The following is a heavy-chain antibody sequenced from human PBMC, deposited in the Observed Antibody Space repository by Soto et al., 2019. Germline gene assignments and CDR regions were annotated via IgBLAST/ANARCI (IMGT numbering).Heavy chain of an antibody. CDR2: IYYSGST. Sequence: SETLSLTCAVSGGSISSSNWLYCVRQPPGKGLEWIGYIYYSGSTNYNPSLKSRVTISVDTSKNQFSLKLSSVTAADTAVYYCARGLVGATYYFDYWGQGTLVTVSS. D-gene: IGHD1-26*01. J-gene: IGHJ4*02. V-gene: IGHV4-4*02. CDR3: ARGLVGATYYFDY. CDR1: GGSISSSNW.